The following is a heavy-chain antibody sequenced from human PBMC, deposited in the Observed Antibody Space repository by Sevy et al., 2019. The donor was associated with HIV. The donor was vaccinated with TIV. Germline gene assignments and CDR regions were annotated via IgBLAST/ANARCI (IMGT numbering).Heavy chain of an antibody. CDR3: ALERLSSNVAEYFQN. Sequence: GGSLRLSCAASGFTFSDYSMRWVRQAPGKGLEWVATISYDGSNKHYADSVKGRFTLSRDNSKNSLFLQMNSLRAEDTAVYYCALERLSSNVAEYFQNWGQGTLVTVSS. CDR1: GFTFSDYS. V-gene: IGHV3-30-3*01. J-gene: IGHJ1*01. D-gene: IGHD1-1*01. CDR2: ISYDGSNK.